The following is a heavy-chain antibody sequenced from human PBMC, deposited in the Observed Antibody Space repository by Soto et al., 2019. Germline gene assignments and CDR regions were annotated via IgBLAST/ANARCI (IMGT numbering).Heavy chain of an antibody. Sequence: ASVKVSCKASGYTFTSYDINWVRQATGQGLEWMGWMNPNSGNTGYAQKFQGRVTMTRNTSISTAYMELSSLRSEDTAVYYCARAGVGWQWDNWFDPWGQGTLVTVSS. D-gene: IGHD6-19*01. J-gene: IGHJ5*02. CDR2: MNPNSGNT. CDR1: GYTFTSYD. CDR3: ARAGVGWQWDNWFDP. V-gene: IGHV1-8*01.